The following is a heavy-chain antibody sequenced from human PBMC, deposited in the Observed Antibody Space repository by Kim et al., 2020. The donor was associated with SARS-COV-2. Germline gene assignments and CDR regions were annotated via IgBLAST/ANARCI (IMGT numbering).Heavy chain of an antibody. V-gene: IGHV3-23*01. Sequence: GGSLRLSCAASGFTFSTYSMAWVRQAPGKGLEWVSTIVGGDDTTRYADSVKGRFIISRDNSKNTLYLEMNSVRAEDTAVYYCAKPSGSCFDYWGQGIPVTVSS. J-gene: IGHJ4*02. CDR1: GFTFSTYS. D-gene: IGHD3-10*01. CDR2: IVGGDDTT. CDR3: AKPSGSCFDY.